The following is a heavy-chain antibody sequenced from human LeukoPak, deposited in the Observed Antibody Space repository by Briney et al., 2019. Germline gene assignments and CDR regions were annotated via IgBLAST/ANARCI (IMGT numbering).Heavy chain of an antibody. CDR1: GYTFTNYY. J-gene: IGHJ4*02. CDR3: ARGYCSSTSCYDYFDY. D-gene: IGHD2-2*01. CDR2: INPNSGGT. V-gene: IGHV1-2*02. Sequence: GASVKVSCKASGYTFTNYYIHWVRQAPGQGLEWMGWINPNSGGTNYAQKFQGRVTMTRDTSISTAYMELSRLRSDDTAVYYCARGYCSSTSCYDYFDYWGQGTLVTVSS.